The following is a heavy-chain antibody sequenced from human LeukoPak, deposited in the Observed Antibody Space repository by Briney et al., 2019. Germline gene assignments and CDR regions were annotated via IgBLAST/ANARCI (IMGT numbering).Heavy chain of an antibody. J-gene: IGHJ4*02. CDR3: ARGDNWNSFDY. CDR2: IYTSGST. D-gene: IGHD1-20*01. Sequence: PSETLSLTCTVSGGSISSYCRSWIRQPAGKGLEWIGRIYTSGSTNYNPSLKSRVTMSVDTSKNQFSLKLSSVTAADTAVYYCARGDNWNSFDYWGQGTLVTVSS. V-gene: IGHV4-4*07. CDR1: GGSISSYC.